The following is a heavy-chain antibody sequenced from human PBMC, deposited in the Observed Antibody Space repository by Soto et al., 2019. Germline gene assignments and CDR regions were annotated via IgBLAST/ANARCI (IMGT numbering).Heavy chain of an antibody. D-gene: IGHD2-8*01. CDR3: ARGASTDCSNGVCSFFYNHDMDV. CDR2: INPKSGGT. V-gene: IGHV1-2*04. J-gene: IGHJ6*02. Sequence: ASVKVSCKASGYSFTDYYIHWVRQAPGQGLEWLGRINPKSGGTSTAQKFQGWVTMTTDTSISTYSMELTRLTSDDTAIYYCARGASTDCSNGVCSFFYNHDMDVWGQGTTVTVSS. CDR1: GYSFTDYY.